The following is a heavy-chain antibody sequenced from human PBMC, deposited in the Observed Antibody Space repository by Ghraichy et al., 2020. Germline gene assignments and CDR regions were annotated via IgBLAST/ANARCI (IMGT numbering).Heavy chain of an antibody. CDR1: GFTFSGLW. CDR2: IKADGSDK. CDR3: ARGGSSSSYYWHD. D-gene: IGHD1-26*01. V-gene: IGHV3-7*01. J-gene: IGHJ4*02. Sequence: GGSLRLSCAASGFTFSGLWMTWVRQAPGKGLEWVANIKADGSDKFYVDSVKGRFTISRENAKNSLYLQMNSLRAEDMAVYYCARGGSSSSYYWHDWGQGTLVTFSS.